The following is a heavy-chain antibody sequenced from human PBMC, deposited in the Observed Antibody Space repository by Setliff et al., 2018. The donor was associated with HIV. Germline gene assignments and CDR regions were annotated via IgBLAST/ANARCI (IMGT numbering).Heavy chain of an antibody. D-gene: IGHD6-19*01. V-gene: IGHV1-2*02. Sequence: ASVKVSCKASGYTFTDNYIHWVRQAPGQGLEWMGWIIPKSGGTNYAQRFQVRVTMTRDTSISTAYMELSRLRSDDTAVYYCARGEGSGWDTVEENYYNLDVWGPGTTVTVSS. CDR2: IIPKSGGT. CDR3: ARGEGSGWDTVEENYYNLDV. CDR1: GYTFTDNY. J-gene: IGHJ6*02.